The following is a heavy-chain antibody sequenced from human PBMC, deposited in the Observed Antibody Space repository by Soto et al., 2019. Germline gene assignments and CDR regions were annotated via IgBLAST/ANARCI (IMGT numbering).Heavy chain of an antibody. Sequence: SGGSLRLSCAAAGLPFSSYAMSWVRQAPGKGLEWVSAISGSGGSTYYADSVKGRFTISRDNSKNTLYLQMNSLRAEDTAVYYCAYSSTPFDYWGQGTLVTVSS. CDR1: GLPFSSYA. V-gene: IGHV3-23*01. CDR3: AYSSTPFDY. D-gene: IGHD6-13*01. CDR2: ISGSGGST. J-gene: IGHJ4*02.